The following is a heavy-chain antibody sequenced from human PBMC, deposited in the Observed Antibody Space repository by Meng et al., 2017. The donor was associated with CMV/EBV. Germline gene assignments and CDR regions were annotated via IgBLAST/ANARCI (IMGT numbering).Heavy chain of an antibody. V-gene: IGHV4-34*01. Sequence: ESLRLSCAVYGGSFSGYYWSWIRQPPGKGLEWIGEINHSGSTNYNPSLKSRVTISVDTSKNQFSLKLSSVTAADTAVYYCAREGVGCSSTSCFPSSGMDVWGQGTTVTVSS. D-gene: IGHD2-2*01. CDR2: INHSGST. CDR3: AREGVGCSSTSCFPSSGMDV. CDR1: GGSFSGYY. J-gene: IGHJ6*02.